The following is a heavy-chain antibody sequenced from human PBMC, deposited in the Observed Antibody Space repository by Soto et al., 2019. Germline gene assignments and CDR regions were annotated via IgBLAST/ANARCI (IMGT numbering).Heavy chain of an antibody. Sequence: GGSLRLSCAASGFTFSTYWMHWVRQAPGKGLVWVSRINNDGSRATYADSVKGRFTISRDNAKNTLYLRMNSLRAEDTAVYYCARGISEKSELDLSGVEDFDYWGQGTLVTVSS. CDR3: ARGISEKSELDLSGVEDFDY. D-gene: IGHD1-7*01. V-gene: IGHV3-74*01. CDR2: INNDGSRA. CDR1: GFTFSTYW. J-gene: IGHJ4*02.